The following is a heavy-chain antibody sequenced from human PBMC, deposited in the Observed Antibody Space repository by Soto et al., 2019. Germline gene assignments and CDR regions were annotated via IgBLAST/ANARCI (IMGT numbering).Heavy chain of an antibody. Sequence: QEQLVESGGGVVQPGTSLRLSCTASGFSFSTYAMYWVRQAPGKGLEWVAIISYDGSNAQYADSVKGRFTVARDNSKNNLYLQMHSLTAVDTAVYYCARDGGGFGELLLNSYDAFDLWGQGKLVTVSS. V-gene: IGHV3-30*04. CDR2: ISYDGSNA. D-gene: IGHD3-10*01. J-gene: IGHJ3*01. CDR3: ARDGGGFGELLLNSYDAFDL. CDR1: GFSFSTYA.